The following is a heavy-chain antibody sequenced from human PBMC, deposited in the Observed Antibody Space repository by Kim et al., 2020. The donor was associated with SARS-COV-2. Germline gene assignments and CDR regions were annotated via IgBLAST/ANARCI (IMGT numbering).Heavy chain of an antibody. J-gene: IGHJ4*02. CDR2: INHSGST. D-gene: IGHD6-6*01. CDR3: ARGTPSIAARDRDFFDY. V-gene: IGHV4-34*01. Sequence: SETLSLTCAVYGGSFSGYYWSWIRQPPGKGLEWIGEINHSGSTNYNPSLKSRVTISVDTSKNQFSLKLSSVTAADTAVYYCARGTPSIAARDRDFFDYWGRGTLVTVSS. CDR1: GGSFSGYY.